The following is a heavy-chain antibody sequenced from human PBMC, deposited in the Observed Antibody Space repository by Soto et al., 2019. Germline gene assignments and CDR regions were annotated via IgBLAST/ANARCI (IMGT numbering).Heavy chain of an antibody. CDR3: ARDLTGMDV. D-gene: IGHD3-9*01. Sequence: GSLRLSCAASGFTFNSYAMSWVRQAPGKGLEWVSAISAGGDSTYYADAVKGRFTISRDNSKNTLYLQMNSLRAEDTAVYYCARDLTGMDVWGQGTTVTVSS. V-gene: IGHV3-23*01. CDR1: GFTFNSYA. CDR2: ISAGGDST. J-gene: IGHJ6*02.